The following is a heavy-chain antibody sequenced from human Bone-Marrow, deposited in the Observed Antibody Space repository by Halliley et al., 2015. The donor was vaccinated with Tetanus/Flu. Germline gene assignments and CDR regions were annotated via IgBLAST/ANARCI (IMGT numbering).Heavy chain of an antibody. V-gene: IGHV4-4*02. CDR1: GVSISSSSW. D-gene: IGHD6-19*01. CDR3: ARGIPIRSSGVADWGADYYYYFTMDV. J-gene: IGHJ6*02. Sequence: SLRLSCSISGVSISSSSWWSWVRQSPGKGLEWIGEIFHSGTTNYSPSLQSRVTMSVDKSKNQFSLNLTSVTAADTAVYYCARGIPIRSSGVADWGADYYYYFTMDVWGQGTTVTVSS. CDR2: IFHSGTT.